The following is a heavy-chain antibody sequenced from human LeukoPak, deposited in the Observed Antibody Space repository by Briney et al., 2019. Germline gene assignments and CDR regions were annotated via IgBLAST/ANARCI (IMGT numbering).Heavy chain of an antibody. CDR2: ISGSGGYT. J-gene: IGHJ4*02. Sequence: GALRLSCAASGFTFSTYAMSWVRQAPGKGLEWVSAISGSGGYTYYADSVKGRFTISRDNSKGTLYLEMNSLRAEDTAVYYCAKEVYYYGSGSYYSANYIDYWGQGTLVTVSS. CDR3: AKEVYYYGSGSYYSANYIDY. D-gene: IGHD3-10*01. V-gene: IGHV3-23*01. CDR1: GFTFSTYA.